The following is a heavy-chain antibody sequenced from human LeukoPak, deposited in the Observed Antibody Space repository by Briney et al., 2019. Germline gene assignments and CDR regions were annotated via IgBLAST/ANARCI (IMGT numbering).Heavy chain of an antibody. CDR2: ISGSGGST. J-gene: IGHJ4*02. D-gene: IGHD4/OR15-4a*01. V-gene: IGHV3-23*01. CDR3: AKDSQSMVAGSCLDY. CDR1: GFTFSSYA. Sequence: GGSLRLSCAASGFTFSSYAMSWVRQAPGKGLEWVSAISGSGGSTYYADSVKGRFTISRDNSKNTLYLQMNSLRAEDTAVYYCAKDSQSMVAGSCLDYWGQGTLVTVSS.